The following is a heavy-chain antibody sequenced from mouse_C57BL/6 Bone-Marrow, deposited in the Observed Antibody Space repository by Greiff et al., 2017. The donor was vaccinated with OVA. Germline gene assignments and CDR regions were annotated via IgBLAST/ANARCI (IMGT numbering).Heavy chain of an antibody. D-gene: IGHD1-1*02. CDR2: IHPSDSDT. Sequence: QVQLQQPGAALVKPGASVKVSCKASGYTFTSYWMHWVKQRPGQGLEWIGRIHPSDSDTNYNQQFKGKATLTVDNSSSTSYMQLSSLTSEDSAVYYCAIPYYPGYYFDDWGQGTTLTVSS. CDR3: AIPYYPGYYFDD. V-gene: IGHV1-74*01. CDR1: GYTFTSYW. J-gene: IGHJ2*01.